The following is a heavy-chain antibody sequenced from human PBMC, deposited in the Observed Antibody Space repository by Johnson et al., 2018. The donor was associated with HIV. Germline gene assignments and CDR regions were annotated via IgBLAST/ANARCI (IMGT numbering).Heavy chain of an antibody. J-gene: IGHJ3*02. CDR1: GFFFSGSA. CDR2: IRSKANNYAT. CDR3: SYAFDI. V-gene: IGHV3-73*02. Sequence: VQLVESGGGLVQPGGSLKLSCAASGFFFSGSAMHWVRQASGKGLEWVGRIRSKANNYATTYAASLKGRFTISRDDSKNPAYLQMNSLKTEDTAVYYCSYAFDIWGQGTMVTVSS.